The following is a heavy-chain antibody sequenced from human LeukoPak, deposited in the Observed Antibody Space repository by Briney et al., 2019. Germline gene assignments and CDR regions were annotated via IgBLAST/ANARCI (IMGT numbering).Heavy chain of an antibody. Sequence: SETLSLTCTVSGGSVSSGSYYWSWMRQPPGKGLEWIGYIYYSGSTNYNPSLKSRATISVDTSKNRFSLKLSSVTAADTAVYYCARARYFDPGSIVDPWGQGTLVTVSS. CDR3: ARARYFDPGSIVDP. J-gene: IGHJ5*02. CDR2: IYYSGST. D-gene: IGHD3-9*01. CDR1: GGSVSSGSYY. V-gene: IGHV4-61*01.